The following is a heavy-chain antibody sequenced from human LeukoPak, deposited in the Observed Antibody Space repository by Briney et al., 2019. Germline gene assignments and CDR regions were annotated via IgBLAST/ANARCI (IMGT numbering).Heavy chain of an antibody. Sequence: ASVKVSCKASGGTFSSYAISWVRQAPGQGLEWMGIINPSGGSTSYAQKFQGRVTMTRDTSTSTVYMELSSLRSEDTAVYYCATDLNPSVYYAFDIWGQGTMVTVSS. CDR1: GGTFSSYA. V-gene: IGHV1-46*01. CDR2: INPSGGST. D-gene: IGHD3-22*01. J-gene: IGHJ3*02. CDR3: ATDLNPSVYYAFDI.